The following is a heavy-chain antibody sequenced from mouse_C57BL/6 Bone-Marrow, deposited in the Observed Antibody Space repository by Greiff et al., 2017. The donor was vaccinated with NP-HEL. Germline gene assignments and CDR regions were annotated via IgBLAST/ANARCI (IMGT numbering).Heavy chain of an antibody. D-gene: IGHD2-4*01. J-gene: IGHJ4*01. Sequence: EVKLVESGGGLVQPGGSLKLSCAASGFTFSDYYMYWVRQTPEKRLEWVAYISNGGGSTYYPDTVKGRFTISRDNAKNTLYLQMSRLKSEDTAMYYCARQDDYDGNAMDYWGQGTSVTVSS. CDR3: ARQDDYDGNAMDY. CDR2: ISNGGGST. V-gene: IGHV5-12*01. CDR1: GFTFSDYY.